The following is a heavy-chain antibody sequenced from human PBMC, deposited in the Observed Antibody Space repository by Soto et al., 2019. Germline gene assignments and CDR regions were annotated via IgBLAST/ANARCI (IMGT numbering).Heavy chain of an antibody. V-gene: IGHV2-5*02. J-gene: IGHJ1*01. CDR2: IYWDDDK. CDR1: GFSLSTSGVG. CDR3: AHSRGPIVRSSARYFQH. D-gene: IGHD1-26*01. Sequence: GSGPTLVNPTQTLTLTCTFSGFSLSTSGVGIGWIRQPPGKALEWLALIYWDDDKRYSPSLKSRLTITKDTSKNQVILTMTNMDPVDTATYYCAHSRGPIVRSSARYFQHWGQGTLVTVSS.